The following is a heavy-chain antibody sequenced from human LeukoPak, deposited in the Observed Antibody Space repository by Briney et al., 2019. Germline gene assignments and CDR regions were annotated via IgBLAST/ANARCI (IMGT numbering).Heavy chain of an antibody. J-gene: IGHJ4*02. CDR2: IKQDGSEK. V-gene: IGHV3-7*01. CDR1: GFTFSSYW. D-gene: IGHD6-13*01. CDR3: ARESSEYSSSWYYFDY. Sequence: GGSLRLSCAASGFTFSSYWMSWVRQAPGKGLEWVANIKQDGSEKYYVDSVKGRFTISRDNAKNSLYLQMNSLRAEDTAVYYCARESSEYSSSWYYFDYWGQGTLVTVSS.